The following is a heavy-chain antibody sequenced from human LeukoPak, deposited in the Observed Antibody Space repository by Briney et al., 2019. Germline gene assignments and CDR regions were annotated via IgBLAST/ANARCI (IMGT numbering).Heavy chain of an antibody. Sequence: SETLSLTCTVSGGSISSYYWSRIRQPPGKGLEWIGYIYYSGSTNYNPSLKSRVTISVDTSKNQFSLKLSSVTAADTAVYYCARDSTVAGFFDYWGQGTLVTVSS. V-gene: IGHV4-59*01. J-gene: IGHJ4*02. CDR1: GGSISSYY. D-gene: IGHD6-19*01. CDR3: ARDSTVAGFFDY. CDR2: IYYSGST.